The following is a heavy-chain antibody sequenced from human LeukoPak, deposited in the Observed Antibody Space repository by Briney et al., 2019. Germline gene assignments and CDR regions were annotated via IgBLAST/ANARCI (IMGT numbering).Heavy chain of an antibody. Sequence: GGSLRLSCAASGFTFSSYWMSWVRQAPGKGLEWVSGISWNSGSIGYADSVKGRFTISRDNAKNSLYLQMNSLRAEDTALYYCAKVFFPSSVGWYFDLWGRGTLVTVSS. CDR2: ISWNSGSI. CDR3: AKVFFPSSVGWYFDL. J-gene: IGHJ2*01. D-gene: IGHD3-3*01. V-gene: IGHV3-9*01. CDR1: GFTFSSYW.